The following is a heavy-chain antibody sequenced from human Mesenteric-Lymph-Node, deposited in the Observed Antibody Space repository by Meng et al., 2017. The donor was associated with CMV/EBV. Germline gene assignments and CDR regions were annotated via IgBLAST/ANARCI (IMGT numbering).Heavy chain of an antibody. Sequence: CTVSGGYITSGGFYWAWIRQEPGKGLEWIGYKYYSGNTYYNPSLKRRLTISLDTSKNLLSLSLRSVTAADTAVYYCARIDYSSYVVDFWGQGTLVTVSS. CDR3: ARIDYSSYVVDF. CDR1: GGYITSGGFY. CDR2: KYYSGNT. D-gene: IGHD4-11*01. V-gene: IGHV4-31*03. J-gene: IGHJ4*02.